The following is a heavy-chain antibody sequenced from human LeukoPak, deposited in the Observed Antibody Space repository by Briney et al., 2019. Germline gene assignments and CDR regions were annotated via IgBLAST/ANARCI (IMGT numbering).Heavy chain of an antibody. Sequence: SETLSLTCAVYGGSFSGYYWSWIRQPPGKGLEWIGEINHSGSTNYNPSLKSRVTISVDTSKNQFSLKLSSVTAADTAVYYCAREGYSYVLDYWGQGTLVTVSS. CDR3: AREGYSYVLDY. D-gene: IGHD5-18*01. CDR2: INHSGST. CDR1: GGSFSGYY. J-gene: IGHJ4*02. V-gene: IGHV4-34*01.